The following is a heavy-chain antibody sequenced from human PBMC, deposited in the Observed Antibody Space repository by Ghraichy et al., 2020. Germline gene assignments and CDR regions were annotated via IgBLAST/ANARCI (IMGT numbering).Heavy chain of an antibody. J-gene: IGHJ4*02. CDR2: IRSKTDGGTT. D-gene: IGHD3-3*01. V-gene: IGHV3-15*07. CDR1: GFTFSNAW. CDR3: TTVNIWSGFSL. Sequence: LSLTCAAPGFTFSNAWMNWVRQAPGKGLEWVGRIRSKTDGGTTDYAAPVKGRFTISRDDSKNMLYLQMNSLKTEDTAVYYCTTVNIWSGFSLWGQGTLLTVSS.